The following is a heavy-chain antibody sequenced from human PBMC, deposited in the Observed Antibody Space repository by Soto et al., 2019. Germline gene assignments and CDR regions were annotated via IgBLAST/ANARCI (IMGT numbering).Heavy chain of an antibody. CDR3: ARGDRGAFDL. J-gene: IGHJ3*01. Sequence: EVQLVESEGGLVQPGGSLRLSCAASGFTFSYYWMHWVRQAPGQGLVWFSRIHSDGSSTTYADSVKGRFTFSRDNAKNTLYLQMNSLIAEDTAVYYCARGDRGAFDLWGQGTMVTVSS. CDR1: GFTFSYYW. V-gene: IGHV3-74*01. CDR2: IHSDGSST. D-gene: IGHD2-21*02.